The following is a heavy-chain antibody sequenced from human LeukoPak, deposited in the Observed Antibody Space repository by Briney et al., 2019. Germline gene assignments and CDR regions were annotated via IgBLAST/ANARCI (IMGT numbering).Heavy chain of an antibody. J-gene: IGHJ3*02. D-gene: IGHD3-3*01. V-gene: IGHV3-7*01. Sequence: SGGSLRLSCAASGFTFSSYWMSWVRQAPGKGLEWVANIKQDGSGKYYVDSVKGRFTISRDNAKNSLYLQMNSLRAEDTAVYYRARDLTIFGVVRDQDAFDIWGQGTMVTVSS. CDR1: GFTFSSYW. CDR3: ARDLTIFGVVRDQDAFDI. CDR2: IKQDGSGK.